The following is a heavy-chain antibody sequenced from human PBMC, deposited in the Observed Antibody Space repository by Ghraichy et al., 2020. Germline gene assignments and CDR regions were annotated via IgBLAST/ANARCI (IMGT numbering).Heavy chain of an antibody. D-gene: IGHD2-2*01. J-gene: IGHJ4*02. Sequence: GGSLRLSCAASGFTFSNAWMSWVRQAPGKGLEWVGRIKSKTDGGTTDYAAPVKGRFTISRDDSKNTLYLRMNSLKTEDTAVYYCTTDPQQFSTFDYWGQGTLVTVSS. V-gene: IGHV3-15*01. CDR3: TTDPQQFSTFDY. CDR2: IKSKTDGGTT. CDR1: GFTFSNAW.